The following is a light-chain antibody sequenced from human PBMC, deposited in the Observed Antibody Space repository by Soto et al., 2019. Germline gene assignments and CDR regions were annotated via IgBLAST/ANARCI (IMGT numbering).Light chain of an antibody. CDR1: NSDIGGYNY. J-gene: IGLJ3*02. V-gene: IGLV2-11*01. CDR3: CSYAGNNNFSM. CDR2: DVS. Sequence: QSALTQPRSVSGSPGQSVTISCTGTNSDIGGYNYVSWYQQHPGKAPKVMIYDVSRRPSGVPDRFSGSKSGNTASLTISGLQAEDEADYYCCSYAGNNNFSMFGGGTKLTVL.